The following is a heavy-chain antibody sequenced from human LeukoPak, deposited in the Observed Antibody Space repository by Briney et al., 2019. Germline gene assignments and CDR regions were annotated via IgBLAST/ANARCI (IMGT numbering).Heavy chain of an antibody. CDR1: GFTFDDYA. Sequence: PGGSLRLSCAASGFTFDDYAMHWVRQAPGKGLEWVSGITWNSGNIGYADSVKGRFTISRDNAKNSLYLQMNSLRAEDTALYYCAKDIRDSSGYYYFDYWGQGTLVTVSS. CDR3: AKDIRDSSGYYYFDY. CDR2: ITWNSGNI. V-gene: IGHV3-9*01. D-gene: IGHD3-22*01. J-gene: IGHJ4*02.